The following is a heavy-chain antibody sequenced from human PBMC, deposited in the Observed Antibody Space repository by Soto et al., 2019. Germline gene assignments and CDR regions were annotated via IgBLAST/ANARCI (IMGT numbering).Heavy chain of an antibody. CDR1: GFTFSSYA. J-gene: IGHJ5*02. V-gene: IGHV3-30-3*01. CDR3: AREDEYCISTSCFNWFDP. D-gene: IGHD2-2*01. CDR2: ISYDGSNK. Sequence: GSLRLSCAASGFTFSSYAMHWVRQAPGKGLEWVAVISYDGSNKYYADSVKGRFTISRDNSKNTLYLQMNSLRAEDTAVYYCAREDEYCISTSCFNWFDPWGQGTLVTVSS.